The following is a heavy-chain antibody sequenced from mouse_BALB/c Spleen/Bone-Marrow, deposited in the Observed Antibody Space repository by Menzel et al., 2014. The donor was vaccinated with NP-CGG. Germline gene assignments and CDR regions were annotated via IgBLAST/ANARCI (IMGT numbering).Heavy chain of an antibody. J-gene: IGHJ3*01. CDR3: ARGLYYRPFAY. Sequence: EVKLVESGGGLVQPGGSLKLSCATSGFTFSDYYMYWVRQTPXXXXEWVXXISNGVGSTYYPDTVKGRFTISRDNAKNTLYPQMSRLKSEDTAMYYCARGLYYRPFAYWGQGTLVTVSA. CDR1: GFTFSDYY. CDR2: ISNGVGST. D-gene: IGHD2-14*01. V-gene: IGHV5-12*02.